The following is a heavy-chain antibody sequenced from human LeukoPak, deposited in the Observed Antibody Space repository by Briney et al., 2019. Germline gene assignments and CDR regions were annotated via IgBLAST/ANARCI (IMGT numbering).Heavy chain of an antibody. CDR3: VGVGGYDSSGFLDY. J-gene: IGHJ4*02. CDR1: GFTFSNDG. V-gene: IGHV3-30*03. D-gene: IGHD3-22*01. CDR2: ISYGGSDK. Sequence: PGRSLRLSCAASGFTFSNDGMHWVREAPGRGLEWVALISYGGSDKHYADSVKGRFTVYRDNSKNTLYLQMNSLSRDDTAVYYCVGVGGYDSSGFLDYWGQGTLVTVSS.